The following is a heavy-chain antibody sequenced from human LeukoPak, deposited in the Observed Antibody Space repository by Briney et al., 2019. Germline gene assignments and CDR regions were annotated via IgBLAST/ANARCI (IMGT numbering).Heavy chain of an antibody. CDR2: INHSGST. CDR3: ARDGGGSGSLDY. CDR1: GGSFSGYY. Sequence: PSETLSLTCAVYGGSFSGYYWSWIRQPPGKGLEWIGEINHSGSTNYNPSLKSRVTISVDTSKNQFSLKLSSVTAADTAVYFCARDGGGSGSLDYWGQGTLVTVSS. J-gene: IGHJ4*02. D-gene: IGHD3-10*01. V-gene: IGHV4-34*01.